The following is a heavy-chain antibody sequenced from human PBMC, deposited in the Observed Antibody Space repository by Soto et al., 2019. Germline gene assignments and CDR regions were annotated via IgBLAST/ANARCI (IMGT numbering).Heavy chain of an antibody. CDR2: ITYNSGNI. J-gene: IGHJ4*02. V-gene: IGHV3-9*01. D-gene: IGHD2-21*01. Sequence: ESGGGLVQPGRSLRLSCVASGFSFHDYALHWVRQAPGKGLEWVSGITYNSGNIGYADSVKGRFTISRDNAKNSLSLQMNSLRPEDTALYYCAKDIVGDIMGFFDQWGQGTLVIVSS. CDR1: GFSFHDYA. CDR3: AKDIVGDIMGFFDQ.